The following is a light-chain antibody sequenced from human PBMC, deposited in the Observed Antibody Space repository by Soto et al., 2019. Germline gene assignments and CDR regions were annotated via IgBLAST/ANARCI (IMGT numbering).Light chain of an antibody. CDR2: GAS. CDR3: QQYGSSFMYT. CDR1: QSVSSSY. V-gene: IGKV3-20*01. J-gene: IGKJ2*01. Sequence: EIVLTQSPGTLSLSPGERATLSCRASQSVSSSYLAWYQQKPGQAPRLLIYGASSRATGIPDRFSGSGSGTDFTLTINRLEPEDFAVYYCQQYGSSFMYTFGQGTKLEIK.